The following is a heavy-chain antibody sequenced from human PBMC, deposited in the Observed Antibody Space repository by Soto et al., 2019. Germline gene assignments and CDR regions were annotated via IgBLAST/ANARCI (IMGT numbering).Heavy chain of an antibody. V-gene: IGHV3-23*01. Sequence: EVQLSESGGDLRQPGGSLRLSCAASGFTFTTYAMRWVRQPPGKGLEGVSGISASGGLKYYADSVRGRFTVSRDNSKNILYLQMDNLRDEDTALYYCAREVGAPSGWLDPWGQGTQVTVSS. CDR2: ISASGGLK. J-gene: IGHJ5*02. CDR3: AREVGAPSGWLDP. D-gene: IGHD1-26*01. CDR1: GFTFTTYA.